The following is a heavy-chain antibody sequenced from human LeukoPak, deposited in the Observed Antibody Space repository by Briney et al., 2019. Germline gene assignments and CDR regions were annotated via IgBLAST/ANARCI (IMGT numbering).Heavy chain of an antibody. CDR3: ARVGYSSSWGYYYYMDV. J-gene: IGHJ6*03. CDR1: GYTFTGYW. V-gene: IGHV1-46*01. CDR2: ISPSGGST. Sequence: GASVKLSCKPFGYTFTGYWMHWVRQAPGQGPEWMGVISPSGGSTIYAQKFEGRVTLTRDMSTSTDYLELSSLRSEDTDVYSCARVGYSSSWGYYYYMDVWGKGTTVTISS. D-gene: IGHD6-13*01.